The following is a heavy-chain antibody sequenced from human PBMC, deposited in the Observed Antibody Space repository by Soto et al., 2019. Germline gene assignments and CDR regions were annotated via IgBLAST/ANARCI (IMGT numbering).Heavy chain of an antibody. V-gene: IGHV1-69*13. J-gene: IGHJ6*02. D-gene: IGHD2-2*01. Sequence: ASVKVSCKASGGTFSSYAISWVRQAPGQGLEWMGGIIPIFGTANYAQKFQGRVTITADESTSTAYMELSSLRSEDTAVYYCARGVVPAANPLDYYYGMDVWGQGTTVTVSS. CDR3: ARGVVPAANPLDYYYGMDV. CDR2: IIPIFGTA. CDR1: GGTFSSYA.